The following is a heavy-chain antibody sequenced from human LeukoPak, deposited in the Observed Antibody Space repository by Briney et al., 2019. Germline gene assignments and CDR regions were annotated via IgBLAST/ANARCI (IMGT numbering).Heavy chain of an antibody. CDR1: GGSISSYY. D-gene: IGHD6-13*01. CDR2: IYYSGGT. J-gene: IGHJ4*02. CDR3: AREGYSSSWFDY. Sequence: SETLSLTCTVSGGSISSYYWSWIRQPPGKGLEWIGYIYYSGGTNYNPSLKSRVTISVDTSKNQFSLKLSSVTAADTAVYYCAREGYSSSWFDYWGQGTLVTVSS. V-gene: IGHV4-59*01.